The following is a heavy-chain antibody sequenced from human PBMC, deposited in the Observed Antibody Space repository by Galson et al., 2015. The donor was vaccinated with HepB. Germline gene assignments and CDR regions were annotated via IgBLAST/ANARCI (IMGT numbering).Heavy chain of an antibody. V-gene: IGHV6-1*01. J-gene: IGHJ5*02. CDR3: ARDRVLFFGLTDKVRGGLQRVNWFNA. D-gene: IGHD3-10*01. Sequence: CAISGDSVSRNSVAWNWIRQSPSRGLEWLGRIYYRSKWYNDYAMSVKSRIIINPDTSKHQFSLQLKSASPEDTAVYYCARDRVLFFGLTDKVRGGLQRVNWFNAWGQGTPVTVSS. CDR1: GDSVSRNSVA. CDR2: IYYRSKWYN.